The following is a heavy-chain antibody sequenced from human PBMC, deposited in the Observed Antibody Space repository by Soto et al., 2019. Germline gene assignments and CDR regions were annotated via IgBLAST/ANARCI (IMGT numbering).Heavy chain of an antibody. CDR3: ARGRIVASIHDAFEI. CDR2: ISAYNGKR. J-gene: IGHJ3*02. CDR1: GYPFTSYG. D-gene: IGHD5-12*01. Sequence: ASVNVSCEASGYPFTSYGISWVRQAPGQGLEWVAWISAYNGKRDTAQKFQGRVTMTLDTSTDTAHMELGDLTSADTAVYYCARGRIVASIHDAFEIWGQGTKVTVSS. V-gene: IGHV1-18*01.